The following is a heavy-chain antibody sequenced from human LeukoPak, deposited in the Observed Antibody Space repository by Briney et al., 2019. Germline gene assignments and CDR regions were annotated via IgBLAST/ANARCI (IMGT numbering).Heavy chain of an antibody. V-gene: IGHV3-74*01. CDR2: INTDGRTT. Sequence: PGGSLRLSCAASGFTFSSYWIHWVRQAPGMGRVWVSRINTDGRTTTYADSVKGRFTISRDNAKNTMYLQMNTLRAEDTAVYYCARATYYYDSSGYRAVYYFDYWGQGTLVTVSS. CDR3: ARATYYYDSSGYRAVYYFDY. CDR1: GFTFSSYW. D-gene: IGHD3-22*01. J-gene: IGHJ4*02.